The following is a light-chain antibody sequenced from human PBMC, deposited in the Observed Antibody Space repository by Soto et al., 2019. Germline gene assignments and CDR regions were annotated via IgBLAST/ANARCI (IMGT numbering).Light chain of an antibody. CDR2: GAS. Sequence: EVVMTQSPATLSVSPGERATLSCRASQSVSANLAWYQQKPGQAPRLLIYGASSRATGIPARFSGSGSGTDFTLTISSLQSEDSAVYYCQQYNKWATFGPGTRLEIE. CDR3: QQYNKWAT. CDR1: QSVSAN. J-gene: IGKJ5*01. V-gene: IGKV3-15*01.